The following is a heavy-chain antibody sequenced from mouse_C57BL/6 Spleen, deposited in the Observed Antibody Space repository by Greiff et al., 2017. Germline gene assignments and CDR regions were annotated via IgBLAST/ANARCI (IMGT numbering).Heavy chain of an antibody. CDR2: ISDGGSYT. CDR3: ARKGIDSSGTGFAY. J-gene: IGHJ3*01. D-gene: IGHD3-2*02. CDR1: GFTFSSYA. V-gene: IGHV5-4*01. Sequence: EVQLVESGGGLVKPGGSLKLSCAASGFTFSSYAMSWVRQTLEKRLEWVATISDGGSYTYYPDNVKGRFTISRDNAKNNLYLQMSHLKSEDTAMYYCARKGIDSSGTGFAYWGQGTLVTVSA.